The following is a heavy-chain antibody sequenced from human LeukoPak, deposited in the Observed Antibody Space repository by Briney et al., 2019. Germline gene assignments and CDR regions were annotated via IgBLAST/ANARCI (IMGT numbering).Heavy chain of an antibody. CDR1: GGSISSYY. CDR3: ARDGGSGWSVDYFGY. CDR2: IYCSGST. D-gene: IGHD6-19*01. J-gene: IGHJ4*02. V-gene: IGHV4-59*01. Sequence: SETLSLTCTVSGGSISSYYWSWIRQPPGKGLEWIGYIYCSGSTNYNPSLKSRVTISVDTSKNQFSLKLSSVTAADTAVYYCARDGGSGWSVDYFGYWGQGTLVTVSS.